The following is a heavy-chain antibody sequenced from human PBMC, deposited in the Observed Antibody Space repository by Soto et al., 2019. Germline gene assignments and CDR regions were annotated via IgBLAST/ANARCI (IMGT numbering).Heavy chain of an antibody. J-gene: IGHJ4*02. CDR1: GFTFNTYI. V-gene: IGHV3-74*01. D-gene: IGHD3-16*02. CDR3: ARDGHYRLDF. Sequence: GGSLRLSCVASGFTFNTYILHWVRQAPGKGPVWVSRIDSDGSTTHYADSVKGRFTISRDNARNTLYLQMNSLRVEDTALYYSARDGHYRLDFWGQGTPVTVSS. CDR2: IDSDGSTT.